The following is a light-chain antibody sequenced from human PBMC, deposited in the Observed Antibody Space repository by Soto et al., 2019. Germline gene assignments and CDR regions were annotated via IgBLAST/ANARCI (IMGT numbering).Light chain of an antibody. Sequence: ALQLTQSPSSLSASVGDRVTITFQASQGISSAIAWYQQKPGKAPKFLSYDASSLESGVPSKFSGSGSGTHFTLTISSLQPDDFATYYCQQYNNYLRTFGQGTKVEIK. CDR1: QGISSA. V-gene: IGKV1D-13*01. CDR2: DAS. J-gene: IGKJ1*01. CDR3: QQYNNYLRT.